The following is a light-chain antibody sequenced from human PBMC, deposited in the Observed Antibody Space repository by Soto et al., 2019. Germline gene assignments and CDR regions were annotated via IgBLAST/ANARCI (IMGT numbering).Light chain of an antibody. CDR1: INDVGSYNL. V-gene: IGLV2-23*01. CDR3: CSYAGSNYYV. Sequence: QSVLTQPASVSGSPGQSITISCTGTINDVGSYNLVSWYQHHPGKAPKLMIFEGSKRPSGVSNRFSGSKSGNTASLTISGLQAEDEADFYCCSYAGSNYYVFGTGTKVT. CDR2: EGS. J-gene: IGLJ1*01.